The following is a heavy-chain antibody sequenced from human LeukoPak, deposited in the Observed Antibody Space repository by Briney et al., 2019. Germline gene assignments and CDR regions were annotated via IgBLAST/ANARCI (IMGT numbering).Heavy chain of an antibody. D-gene: IGHD3-3*01. Sequence: GGSLRLSCAASGFTVSSNYMSWVRQAPGKGLERVSVIYSGGSTYYADSVKGRFTISRDNSKNTLYLQMNSLKTEDTAVYYCTTGGTIFGVVILRYWGQGTLVTVSS. CDR3: TTGGTIFGVVILRY. CDR1: GFTVSSNY. CDR2: IYSGGST. J-gene: IGHJ4*02. V-gene: IGHV3-66*01.